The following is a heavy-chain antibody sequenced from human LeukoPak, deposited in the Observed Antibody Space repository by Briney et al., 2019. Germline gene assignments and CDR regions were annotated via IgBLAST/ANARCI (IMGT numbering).Heavy chain of an antibody. CDR3: AKSHAWDFWSGGSGYYYYYYMDV. Sequence: PGGSLRLSCAASGFTFSSYAMSWVRQAPGKGLKWVSAISGSGGSTYYADSVKVRFTISRDNSKNTLYLQMNRLRAEDTVVYYCAKSHAWDFWSGGSGYYYYYYMDVWGKGNTVTVSS. V-gene: IGHV3-23*01. J-gene: IGHJ6*03. D-gene: IGHD3-3*01. CDR1: GFTFSSYA. CDR2: ISGSGGST.